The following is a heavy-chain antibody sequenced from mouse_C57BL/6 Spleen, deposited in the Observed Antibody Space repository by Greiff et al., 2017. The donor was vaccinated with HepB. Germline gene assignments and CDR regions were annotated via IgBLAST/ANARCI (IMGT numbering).Heavy chain of an antibody. D-gene: IGHD2-2*01. CDR2: IDPSDSYT. V-gene: IGHV1-69*01. CDR3: ARGAKDGYGAMDY. J-gene: IGHJ4*01. Sequence: QVQLQQPGAELVMPGASVKLSCKASGYTFTSYWMHWVKQRPGQGLEWIGEIDPSDSYTNYNQKFKGKSTLTVDKSSSTAYMQLSSLTSEDSAVYYCARGAKDGYGAMDYWGQGTSVTVSS. CDR1: GYTFTSYW.